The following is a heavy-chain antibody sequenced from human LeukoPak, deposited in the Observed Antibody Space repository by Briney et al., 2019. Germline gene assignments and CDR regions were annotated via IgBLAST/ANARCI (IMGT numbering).Heavy chain of an antibody. CDR1: GGTFSSYA. J-gene: IGHJ5*02. CDR2: IIPIFGTA. CDR3: ARGAIYCRGGSCYLEGNWFDP. Sequence: SVKVSCKASGGTFSSYAISLVRQAPGQGLEWMGRIIPIFGTANYAQKFQGRVTITTDESTSTAYMELSSLRSEDTAVYYCARGAIYCRGGSCYLEGNWFDPGGQETLVTVSS. V-gene: IGHV1-69*05. D-gene: IGHD2-15*01.